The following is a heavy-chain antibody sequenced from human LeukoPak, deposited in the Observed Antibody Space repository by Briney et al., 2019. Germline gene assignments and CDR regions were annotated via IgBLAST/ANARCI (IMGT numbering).Heavy chain of an antibody. CDR3: ARAPYSGYDL. CDR1: GFTFSSYA. D-gene: IGHD5-12*01. CDR2: IGATGDIT. Sequence: GGSLRLSCTASGFTFSSYAMSWVRQAPGEGLEWVSTIGATGDITYYADSVKGRFTISRDNAKNSLYLQMNSLRAEDTAVYYCARAPYSGYDLWGQGTLVTVSS. J-gene: IGHJ4*02. V-gene: IGHV3-23*01.